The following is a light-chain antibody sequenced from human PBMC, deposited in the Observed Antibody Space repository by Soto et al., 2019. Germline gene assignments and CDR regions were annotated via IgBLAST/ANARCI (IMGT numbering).Light chain of an antibody. CDR3: QQYASSVT. J-gene: IGKJ1*01. V-gene: IGKV3-20*01. CDR2: GAS. CDR1: QSVDSAF. Sequence: EIVLTQSPGSLSLSLGERATLSCRASQSVDSAFFAWYQQKPGQPPRLLIHGASRRAAGIADRFSGSGPGTYFILPISRLEPEDFAVYYCQQYASSVTFGQGTKVGI.